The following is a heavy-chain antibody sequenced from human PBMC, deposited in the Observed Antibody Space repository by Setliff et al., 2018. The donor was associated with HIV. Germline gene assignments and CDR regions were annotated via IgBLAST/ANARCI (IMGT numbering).Heavy chain of an antibody. CDR2: FDPEAGEI. D-gene: IGHD6-19*01. V-gene: IGHV1-24*01. CDR3: ATHPPYRSAWYMRS. J-gene: IGHJ5*02. CDR1: GFTLNELS. Sequence: ASVKVSCKISGFTLNELSIQWVRRAPAKGLEWMGGFDPEAGEIIYAQKFQGRVTMTEDTSTDTAYMDLSSLRSEDTAVYYCATHPPYRSAWYMRSWGQGTLGTVSS.